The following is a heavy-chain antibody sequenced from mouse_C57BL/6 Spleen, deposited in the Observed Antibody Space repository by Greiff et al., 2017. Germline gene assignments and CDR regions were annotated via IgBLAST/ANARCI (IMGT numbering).Heavy chain of an antibody. D-gene: IGHD2-3*01. CDR1: GYTFTSYT. CDR2: INPSSGYT. CDR3: ARKDGYYVWFAY. Sequence: VKLMESGAELARPGASVKMSCKASGYTFTSYTMHWVKQRPGQGLEWIGYINPSSGYTKYNQKFKDKATLTADKSYSTAYMQLSSLTSEDSAVYYCARKDGYYVWFAYWGQGTLVTVSA. V-gene: IGHV1-4*01. J-gene: IGHJ3*01.